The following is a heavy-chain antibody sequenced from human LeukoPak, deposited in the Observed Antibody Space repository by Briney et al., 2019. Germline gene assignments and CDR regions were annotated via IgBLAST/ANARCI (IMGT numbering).Heavy chain of an antibody. J-gene: IGHJ6*03. CDR3: ARAIGDYYYYFYMDV. Sequence: ASVKVSCKASGYTFTSYDINWVRQATGQGLEWMGWMNPNSGNTGYAQKFQGRVTMTRNTSISTAYMELSSLRSEDTAVYYCARAIGDYYYYFYMDVWGKGTTVTISS. CDR2: MNPNSGNT. CDR1: GYTFTSYD. D-gene: IGHD4-17*01. V-gene: IGHV1-8*01.